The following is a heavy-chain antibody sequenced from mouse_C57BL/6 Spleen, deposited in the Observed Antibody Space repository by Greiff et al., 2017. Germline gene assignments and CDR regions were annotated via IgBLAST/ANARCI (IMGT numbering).Heavy chain of an antibody. V-gene: IGHV1-53*01. CDR3: ARGGAYYYGSSYDWFAY. Sequence: VKLQQPGTELVKPGASVKLSCKASGYTFTSYWMHWVKQRPGQGLEWIGNINPSNGGTNYNEKFKSKATLTVDKSSSTAYMQLSSLTSEDSAVYYCARGGAYYYGSSYDWFAYWGQGTLVTVSA. J-gene: IGHJ3*01. CDR2: INPSNGGT. CDR1: GYTFTSYW. D-gene: IGHD1-1*01.